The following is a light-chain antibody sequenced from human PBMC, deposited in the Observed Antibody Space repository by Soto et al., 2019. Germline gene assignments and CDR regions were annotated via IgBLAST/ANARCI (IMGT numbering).Light chain of an antibody. CDR2: GAS. CDR3: QQYGSSPGT. J-gene: IGKJ1*01. CDR1: QXVSSSY. Sequence: EIVLTQSPGXLXXXXXXXXXXSXRAXQXVSSSYLAWYQQKPGQAPRLLIYGASSRATGIPDRFSGSGSGTDFTLTISRLEPEDFAVYYCQQYGSSPGTXGQGTKVEIK. V-gene: IGKV3-20*01.